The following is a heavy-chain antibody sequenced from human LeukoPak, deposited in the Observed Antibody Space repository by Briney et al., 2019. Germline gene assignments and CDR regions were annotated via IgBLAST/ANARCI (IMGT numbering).Heavy chain of an antibody. D-gene: IGHD5-24*01. Sequence: PSETLSLTCTVSGGSISGYYWSWIRQPPGKGLEWIGYIYYGGSTNYNPSLKSRVTISVDTSKNQFSLKLSSVTAADTAVYYCARVRGATIYDYWGQGTLVTVSS. CDR3: ARVRGATIYDY. CDR1: GGSISGYY. J-gene: IGHJ4*02. CDR2: IYYGGST. V-gene: IGHV4-59*01.